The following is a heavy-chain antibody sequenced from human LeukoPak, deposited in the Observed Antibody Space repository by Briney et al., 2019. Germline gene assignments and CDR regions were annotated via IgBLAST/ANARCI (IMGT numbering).Heavy chain of an antibody. V-gene: IGHV3-73*01. CDR3: TQTSVYYGSGSYYGALNDY. D-gene: IGHD3-10*01. J-gene: IGHJ4*02. Sequence: GGSLKLSCAASGFTFSGSAMHWVRQASGKGLEWVGRIRSKANSYATAYAASVKGRFTISRDNSKNTAYLQMNSLKTEDTAVYYCTQTSVYYGSGSYYGALNDYWGQGTLVTVSS. CDR2: IRSKANSYAT. CDR1: GFTFSGSA.